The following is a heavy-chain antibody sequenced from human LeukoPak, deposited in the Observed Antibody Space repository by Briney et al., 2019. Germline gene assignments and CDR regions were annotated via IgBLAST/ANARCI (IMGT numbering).Heavy chain of an antibody. V-gene: IGHV3-30*02. J-gene: IGHJ4*02. Sequence: GRSLRLSCAASGFTFSSYGMHWVRQAPGKGLEWVAFIRYDGSNKYYADSVKGRFTISRDNSKNTLYLQMNSLRAEDTAVYYCAKGPVSVAGSGKGLDYWGQGTLVTVSS. CDR2: IRYDGSNK. D-gene: IGHD6-19*01. CDR3: AKGPVSVAGSGKGLDY. CDR1: GFTFSSYG.